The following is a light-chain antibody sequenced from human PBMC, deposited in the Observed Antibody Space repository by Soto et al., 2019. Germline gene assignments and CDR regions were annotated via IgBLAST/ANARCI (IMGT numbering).Light chain of an antibody. J-gene: IGKJ3*01. CDR1: QDINNY. CDR3: QKYNNGPPAT. CDR2: AAS. V-gene: IGKV1-27*01. Sequence: DIQMTQSPSSLSASVGDRVTITCRASQDINNYLAWYQQRPGKAPKLLIYAASTLQSEVPSRFSGGGSGTDFTLTISSLQPEDVATYYCQKYNNGPPATFGPGTKV.